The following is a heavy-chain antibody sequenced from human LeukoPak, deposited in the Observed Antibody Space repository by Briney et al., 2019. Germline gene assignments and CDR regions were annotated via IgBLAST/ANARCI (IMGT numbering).Heavy chain of an antibody. CDR3: ARALYYDFWSGSPDDAFDI. CDR2: INWNGGST. D-gene: IGHD3-3*01. CDR1: GFTFDDYG. J-gene: IGHJ3*02. Sequence: PGGPPRLSCAASGFTFDDYGMSWVRQAPGEGLEWVSGINWNGGSTGYADSVKGRFTISRDNAKNSLYLQMNSLRAEDTALYHCARALYYDFWSGSPDDAFDIWGQGTMVTVSS. V-gene: IGHV3-20*01.